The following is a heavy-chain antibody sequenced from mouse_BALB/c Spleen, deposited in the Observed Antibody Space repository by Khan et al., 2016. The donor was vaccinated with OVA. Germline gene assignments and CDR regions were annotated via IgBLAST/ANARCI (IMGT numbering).Heavy chain of an antibody. V-gene: IGHV2-6-4*01. J-gene: IGHJ4*01. CDR3: TRAYNSYYGYYAMDY. D-gene: IGHD2-12*01. Sequence: QVQLKQSGPGLVAPSQSLSITCTVSGFSLSRYNVHWVRQPPGKGLEWLGMIWGGGGTDYTSALKSRLSISKDDSKRQVFLKMNSLQTDDPAMYYCTRAYNSYYGYYAMDYWGQGTSVTVSS. CDR2: IWGGGGT. CDR1: GFSLSRYN.